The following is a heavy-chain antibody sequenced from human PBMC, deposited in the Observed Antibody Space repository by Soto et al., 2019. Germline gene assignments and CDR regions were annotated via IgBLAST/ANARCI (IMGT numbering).Heavy chain of an antibody. CDR1: GFTFNSSA. V-gene: IGHV1-58*02. J-gene: IGHJ6*03. Sequence: ASVKVSCKASGFTFNSSAMQWVRQARGQRLEWIGWIVVGSGNTNYAQKFQERVTITRDMSTSTAYMELSSLRSEDTAVYYCAANGGDYGDYGGYYYYYMDVWGKGTTVTVSS. CDR2: IVVGSGNT. CDR3: AANGGDYGDYGGYYYYYMDV. D-gene: IGHD4-17*01.